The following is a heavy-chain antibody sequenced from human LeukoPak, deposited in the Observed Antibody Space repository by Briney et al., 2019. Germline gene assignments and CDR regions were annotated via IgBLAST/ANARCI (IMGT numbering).Heavy chain of an antibody. CDR3: ARVYRRSYGRRFPDY. D-gene: IGHD1-26*01. J-gene: IGHJ4*02. CDR1: GYTFTSYD. CDR2: RNPNSGNT. Sequence: ASVKVSCKASGYTFTSYDINWVRQATGQGLEWMGWRNPNSGNTGYAQKFQGRVTMTRNTSISTAYMELSSLRSEDTAVYYCARVYRRSYGRRFPDYWDQGTLVTVSS. V-gene: IGHV1-8*01.